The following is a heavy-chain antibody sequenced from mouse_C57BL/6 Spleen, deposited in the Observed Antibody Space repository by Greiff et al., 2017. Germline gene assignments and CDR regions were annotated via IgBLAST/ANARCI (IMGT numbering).Heavy chain of an antibody. CDR2: IYPSDSET. CDR3: ARKGAGTLDY. J-gene: IGHJ2*01. Sequence: QVQLQQPGAELVRPGSSVKLSCKASGYTFTSYWMDWVKQRPGQGLEWIGNIYPSDSETHYNQKFKDKATLTVDKSSSTAYMQLSSLTSEDSAVYYCARKGAGTLDYWGQGTTLTVSS. D-gene: IGHD4-1*01. V-gene: IGHV1-61*01. CDR1: GYTFTSYW.